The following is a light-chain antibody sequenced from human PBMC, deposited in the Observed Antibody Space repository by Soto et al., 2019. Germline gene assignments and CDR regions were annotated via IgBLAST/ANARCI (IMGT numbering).Light chain of an antibody. V-gene: IGKV3-20*01. CDR1: QSVSSNF. Sequence: EIVLTQSPGTLSLSPGERATLSCRASQSVSSNFLAWYQQKPGQAPRLPIYGASSRATDIPDRFSGSGSGTDFTLTISRLEPEDFAVYYCHHYGSPPWTFGQGTKVEIK. CDR2: GAS. CDR3: HHYGSPPWT. J-gene: IGKJ1*01.